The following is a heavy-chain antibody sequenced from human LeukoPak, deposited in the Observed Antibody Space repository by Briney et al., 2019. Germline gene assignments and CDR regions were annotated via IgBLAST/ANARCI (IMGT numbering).Heavy chain of an antibody. J-gene: IGHJ4*02. V-gene: IGHV5-51*01. CDR3: ARLYGGPFDY. CDR1: GYSFTNYW. D-gene: IGHD4-23*01. Sequence: GKSLKTSCKGSGYSFTNYWVGWVRQLPGKGLEWMGIFCPADSDARYRPSFQGQVTISADKSISTASLQWSSLRASYTAMYYCARLYGGPFDYWGQGTLVTVSS. CDR2: FCPADSDA.